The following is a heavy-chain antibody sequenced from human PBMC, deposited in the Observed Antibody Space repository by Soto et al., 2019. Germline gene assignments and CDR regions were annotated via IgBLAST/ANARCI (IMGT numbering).Heavy chain of an antibody. CDR3: ERSRDRGGGDCYSVYSAFDL. CDR2: IIPLGSSQ. CDR1: GATYSPFIAYA. V-gene: IGHV1-69*04. Sequence: ASVKVSCKASGATYSPFIAYAISWLRQAPGQGLEWMGSIIPLGSSQHYAEGFQGRATISADTSTFTVSLELTDLTSDDAAVYFCERSRDRGGGDCYSVYSAFDLWG. D-gene: IGHD2-21*02. J-gene: IGHJ3*01.